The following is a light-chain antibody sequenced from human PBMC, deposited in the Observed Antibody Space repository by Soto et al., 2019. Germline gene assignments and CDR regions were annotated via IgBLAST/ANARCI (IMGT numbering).Light chain of an antibody. Sequence: QSALTQPASVSGSPGQSITISCTGTSSDVGSYNLVSWYQQHPGKAPKLMIYEVSNRPSGVSNRFSGSKSGNTASLTISGLQAEDEAHYYCSSYTTTSTILFGGGTKVTVL. CDR2: EVS. J-gene: IGLJ2*01. CDR3: SSYTTTSTIL. CDR1: SSDVGSYNL. V-gene: IGLV2-14*02.